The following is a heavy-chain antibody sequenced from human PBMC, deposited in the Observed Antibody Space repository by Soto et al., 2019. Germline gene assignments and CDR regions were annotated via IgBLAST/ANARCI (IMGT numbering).Heavy chain of an antibody. J-gene: IGHJ4*02. D-gene: IGHD6-19*01. V-gene: IGHV3-30*18. CDR3: AKPLTSAVAPFDY. CDR2: ISYDGSNK. CDR1: GFTFSSYG. Sequence: PGGSLRLSCAASGFTFSSYGMHWVRQAPGKGLEWVAVISYDGSNKYYADSVKGRFTISRDNSKNTLYLQMNSLRAEDTAVYYCAKPLTSAVAPFDYWGQGTLVTVSS.